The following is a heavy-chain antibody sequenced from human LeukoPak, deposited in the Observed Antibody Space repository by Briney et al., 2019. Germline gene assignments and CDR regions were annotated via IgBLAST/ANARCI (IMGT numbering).Heavy chain of an antibody. D-gene: IGHD3-10*01. Sequence: GGSLRLSCAASEFTFNSYWMSWVRQAPGKGLEWVANIKQDGSEKYYVDSVKGRFTISRDNAKNSLYLQMNSLRAEDTAVYYCAREGLLWFGELFDAFDIWGQGTMVTVSS. CDR1: EFTFNSYW. CDR2: IKQDGSEK. V-gene: IGHV3-7*01. CDR3: AREGLLWFGELFDAFDI. J-gene: IGHJ3*02.